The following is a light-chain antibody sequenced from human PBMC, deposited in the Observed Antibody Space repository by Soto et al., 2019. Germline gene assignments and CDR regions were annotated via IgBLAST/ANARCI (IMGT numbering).Light chain of an antibody. CDR3: QQRGNWPRLT. CDR1: QSVSSY. J-gene: IGKJ4*01. CDR2: DAS. V-gene: IGKV3-11*01. Sequence: EIVLTQSPATLSLSPGERATLSCRASQSVSSYLAWYQQKPGQAPRLLIYDASNRATGIPARFSGSGSGTDFTLTISSLEPEDFAVYYCQQRGNWPRLTFGGGTKVDIK.